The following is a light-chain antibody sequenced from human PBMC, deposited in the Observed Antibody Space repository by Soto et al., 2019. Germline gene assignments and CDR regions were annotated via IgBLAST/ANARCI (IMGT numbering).Light chain of an antibody. V-gene: IGLV1-40*01. CDR2: GNS. J-gene: IGLJ3*02. CDR3: QSYDSSLSGWV. CDR1: SSNIGAGYD. Sequence: QSALTQPPSVSGAPGQRVTISCTGSSSNIGAGYDVHWYQQLPGTAPKLLIYGNSNRPSGVPDRFSGSKSGTSASLAITGRRAEDEADYYCQSYDSSLSGWVFGGGTKVTVL.